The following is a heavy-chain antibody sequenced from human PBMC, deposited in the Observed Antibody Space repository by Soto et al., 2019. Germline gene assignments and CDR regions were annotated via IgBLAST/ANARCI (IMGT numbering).Heavy chain of an antibody. D-gene: IGHD2-15*01. CDR3: ARHRACNTACDFDH. J-gene: IGHJ4*02. V-gene: IGHV4-39*01. CDR2: VVYTGTT. CDR1: GDSVDSHGSH. Sequence: QLQLRESGPGLVRPSETLSLSCFVSGDSVDSHGSHWSWIRQSPGQCLEWIGTVVYTGTTYYPPPLSGRVTVSADKSKNQFSLKLTSVTAADTAVYYCARHRACNTACDFDHWGQGTLVTVSS.